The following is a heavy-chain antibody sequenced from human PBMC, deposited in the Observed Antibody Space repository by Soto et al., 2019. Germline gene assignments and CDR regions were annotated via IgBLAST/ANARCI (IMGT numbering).Heavy chain of an antibody. J-gene: IGHJ4*02. D-gene: IGHD1-20*01. CDR3: AKAKVYTWSPGSFDY. Sequence: EVQLLESGGDLVQPGGSLRLSCAASGFTFSSYAMSWVRQAPGKGLEWVSGISGSGATTFYADSVKGRFTISRDSSKNTLYLQMNSLRVEDTAVYYCAKAKVYTWSPGSFDYWGQGTLVTVSS. CDR1: GFTFSSYA. CDR2: ISGSGATT. V-gene: IGHV3-23*01.